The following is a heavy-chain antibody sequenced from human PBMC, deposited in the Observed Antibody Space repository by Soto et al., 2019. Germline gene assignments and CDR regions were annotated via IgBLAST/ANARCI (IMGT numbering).Heavy chain of an antibody. CDR2: ISGSGGST. D-gene: IGHD2-2*01. J-gene: IGHJ6*02. Sequence: PGGSLRLSCAASGFTFSSYAMSWVRQAPGKGLEWVSAISGSGGSTYYADSVKGRFTISRDNSKNTLYLQMNSLRAEDTAVYYCASHCSSTSCPDYYYYYGMDVWGQGTTVTVSS. V-gene: IGHV3-23*01. CDR3: ASHCSSTSCPDYYYYYGMDV. CDR1: GFTFSSYA.